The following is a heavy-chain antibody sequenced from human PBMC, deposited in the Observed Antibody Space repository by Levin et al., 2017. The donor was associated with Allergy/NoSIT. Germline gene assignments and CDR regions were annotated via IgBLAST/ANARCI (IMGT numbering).Heavy chain of an antibody. CDR1: GFTFSSYA. CDR2: ISYDGSNK. D-gene: IGHD6-6*01. CDR3: ARDSSSSVAAGCTY. J-gene: IGHJ4*02. V-gene: IGHV3-30-3*01. Sequence: GGSLRLSCAASGFTFSSYAMHWVRQAPGKGLEWVAVISYDGSNKYYADSVKGRFTISRDNSKNTLYLQMNSLRAEDTAVYYCARDSSSSVAAGCTYWGQGTLVTVSS.